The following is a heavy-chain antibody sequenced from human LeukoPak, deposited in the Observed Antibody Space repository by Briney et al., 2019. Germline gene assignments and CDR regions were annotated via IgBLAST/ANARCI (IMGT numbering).Heavy chain of an antibody. V-gene: IGHV1-69*05. CDR3: AIQPIVGFDGGAFDI. CDR2: IIPIFGTA. Sequence: GASVKVSCKASGGTFSSYAISWVRQAPGQGLEWMGGIIPIFGTANYAQKFQGRVTITTDESTSTAYMELSSLRSEDTAVYYCAIQPIVGFDGGAFDIWGQGTMVTVSS. J-gene: IGHJ3*02. D-gene: IGHD1-26*01. CDR1: GGTFSSYA.